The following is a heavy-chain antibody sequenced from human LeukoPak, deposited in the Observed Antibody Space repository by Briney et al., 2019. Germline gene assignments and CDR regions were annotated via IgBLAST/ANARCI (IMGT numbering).Heavy chain of an antibody. J-gene: IGHJ4*02. V-gene: IGHV1-8*03. Sequence: ASVKVSCKAAGYTCSGYDFNWVRQAPGQGLELVGWMNPNSGNTAYAQKFQGRVTIFRDTSISTAYMELSSLRSEDTAVYYCARLPKYSRPLDYWGQGTLVTVSS. CDR3: ARLPKYSRPLDY. CDR1: GYTCSGYD. CDR2: MNPNSGNT. D-gene: IGHD6-6*01.